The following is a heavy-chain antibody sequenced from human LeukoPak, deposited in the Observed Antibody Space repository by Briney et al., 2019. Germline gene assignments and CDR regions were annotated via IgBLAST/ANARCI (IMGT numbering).Heavy chain of an antibody. J-gene: IGHJ4*02. CDR3: AREGIELAVAGFYYFDY. CDR2: ISGSGGST. CDR1: GFTFSSYA. D-gene: IGHD6-19*01. V-gene: IGHV3-23*01. Sequence: GGSLRLSCAASGFTFSSYAMSWVRQAPGKGLEWVSAISGSGGSTYYADSVKGRFTISRDNSKNTLYLQMNSLRAEDTAVYYCAREGIELAVAGFYYFDYWGQGTLVTVSS.